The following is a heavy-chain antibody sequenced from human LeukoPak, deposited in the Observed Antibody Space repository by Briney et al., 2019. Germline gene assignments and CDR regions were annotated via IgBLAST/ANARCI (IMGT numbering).Heavy chain of an antibody. D-gene: IGHD6-13*01. CDR1: GFTFSSYA. CDR3: ARGTAWYSSSWYFDY. V-gene: IGHV3-23*01. CDR2: IGGSGSSA. Sequence: PGGSLRLSCAAPGFTFSSYAMTWVRQAPGEGLEWVSAIGGSGSSAYYADSVKGRFTISRDNSKSTLYLQMNSLRADDTAVYYCARGTAWYSSSWYFDYWGQGTLVTVSS. J-gene: IGHJ4*02.